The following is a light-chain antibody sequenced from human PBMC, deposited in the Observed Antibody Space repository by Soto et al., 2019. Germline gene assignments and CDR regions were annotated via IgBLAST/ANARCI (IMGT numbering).Light chain of an antibody. Sequence: QSALTQPASVSGSPGQSITISCTGTSSDVGGYHYVSWYQHHPGEAPKLMIYEVSNRPSGVSNRFSGSKSGNTASLTISGLQAEDEADYYCSSYTSTNTLVFGGGTKLTVL. V-gene: IGLV2-14*01. J-gene: IGLJ2*01. CDR1: SSDVGGYHY. CDR2: EVS. CDR3: SSYTSTNTLV.